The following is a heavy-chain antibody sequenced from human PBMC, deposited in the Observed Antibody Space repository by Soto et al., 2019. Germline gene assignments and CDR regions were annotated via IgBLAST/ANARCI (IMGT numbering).Heavy chain of an antibody. J-gene: IGHJ5*02. V-gene: IGHV3-23*01. Sequence: GGSLRLSCAASGFIFENFGMSWVRQARGKGLEWISSISGSGFKKYYADSVKGRFTISRDKSKSTVYLELNNLSAEDTAGYHGGKNPGVELVPLAPVDWFDPGGQGSVVTVSS. D-gene: IGHD1-26*01. CDR3: GKNPGVELVPLAPVDWFDP. CDR2: ISGSGFKK. CDR1: GFIFENFG.